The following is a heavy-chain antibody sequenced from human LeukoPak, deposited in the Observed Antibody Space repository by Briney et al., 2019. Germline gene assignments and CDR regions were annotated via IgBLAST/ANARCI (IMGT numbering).Heavy chain of an antibody. V-gene: IGHV3-9*01. Sequence: GRSLRLYCAAAGFTFDDNAMHWLRQAPGKGLEWVSGISWNSGSIGYADSVKGRFTISRDNAKNSLYLQMNQLRDEDTALYDCAKVGQRRWDLNGILTGYPLGPVCYMDVWGKGTTVSVFS. J-gene: IGHJ6*03. CDR2: ISWNSGSI. D-gene: IGHD3-9*01. CDR3: AKVGQRRWDLNGILTGYPLGPVCYMDV. CDR1: GFTFDDNA.